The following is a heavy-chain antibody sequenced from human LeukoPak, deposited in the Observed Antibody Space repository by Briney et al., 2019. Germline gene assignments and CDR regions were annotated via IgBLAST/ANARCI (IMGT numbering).Heavy chain of an antibody. Sequence: HPGGSLRLSCAASGFTFSSYAMSWVRQAPGKGLEWVSAISGSGGGTYYADSVKGRFTISRDNSKNTLYLQMNSLRAEDTAVYYCARGYCSGGSCYIGEDLYNWFDPWGQGTLVTVSS. V-gene: IGHV3-23*01. CDR3: ARGYCSGGSCYIGEDLYNWFDP. CDR2: ISGSGGGT. J-gene: IGHJ5*02. D-gene: IGHD2-15*01. CDR1: GFTFSSYA.